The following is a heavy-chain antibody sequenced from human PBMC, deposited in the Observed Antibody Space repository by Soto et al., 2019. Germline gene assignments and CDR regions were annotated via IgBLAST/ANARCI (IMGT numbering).Heavy chain of an antibody. V-gene: IGHV3-23*01. CDR1: GFTFSSYA. Sequence: PGGSLRLSCAASGFTFSSYAMSWVRQAPGKGLEWVSAISGSGGSTYYADSVKGRFTISRDNSKNTPYLQMNSLRAEDTAVYYCAKAPGYSSGWYYFDYWGQGTLVTVSS. CDR2: ISGSGGST. D-gene: IGHD6-19*01. CDR3: AKAPGYSSGWYYFDY. J-gene: IGHJ4*02.